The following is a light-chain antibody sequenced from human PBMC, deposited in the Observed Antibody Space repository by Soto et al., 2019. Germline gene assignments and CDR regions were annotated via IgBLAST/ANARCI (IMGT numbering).Light chain of an antibody. J-gene: IGLJ1*01. CDR3: SSYTSATTYV. V-gene: IGLV2-14*03. CDR1: SSDIGAYNY. Sequence: QSALTQPASVSGSPGQSITISCTGTSSDIGAYNYDSWYQQHHPGEAPKLIIYDVSHRPPGVSNRFSGSKSGHTASLTISGLQTEDEADYYCSSYTSATTYVFGTGTKLTVL. CDR2: DVS.